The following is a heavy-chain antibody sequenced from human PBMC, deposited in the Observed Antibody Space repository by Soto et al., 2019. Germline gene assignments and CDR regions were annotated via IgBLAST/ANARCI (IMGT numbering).Heavy chain of an antibody. CDR2: IYSSGST. V-gene: IGHV4-59*12. D-gene: IGHD3-16*01. CDR1: GGSISSYY. CDR3: ARGVGSHSSRMDY. Sequence: SETLSLTCNVSGGSISSYYWSWIRQPPGKGLEWIAYIYSSGSTNYNPSLEGRVTISLDTSKKQLSLKVSSVTAADTAVYYCARGVGSHSSRMDYWGQGTLVTVSS. J-gene: IGHJ4*02.